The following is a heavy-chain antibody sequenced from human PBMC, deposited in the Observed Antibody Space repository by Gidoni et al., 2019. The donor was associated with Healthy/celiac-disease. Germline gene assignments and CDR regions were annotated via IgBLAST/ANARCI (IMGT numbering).Heavy chain of an antibody. Sequence: QVPLVQSGAEVKKPGASVKVSCTASGYTFPSYGISWVRQAPGHGLEWMGWISAYNGNTNYAQKLQGRVTMTTDTSTSTAYMELRSLRSDDTAVYYCARGEDSGYDLHDFDYWGQGTLVTVSS. J-gene: IGHJ4*02. CDR1: GYTFPSYG. CDR2: ISAYNGNT. D-gene: IGHD5-12*01. V-gene: IGHV1-18*01. CDR3: ARGEDSGYDLHDFDY.